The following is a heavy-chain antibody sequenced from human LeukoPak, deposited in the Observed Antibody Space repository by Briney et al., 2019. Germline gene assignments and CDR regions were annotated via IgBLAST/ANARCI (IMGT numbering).Heavy chain of an antibody. CDR2: IRNKGNNYAT. J-gene: IGHJ4*02. D-gene: IGHD5-24*01. CDR3: SREVDGDGYNSD. CDR1: GFTFSDSA. V-gene: IGHV3-73*01. Sequence: GGSLRLSCVASGFTFSDSAMHRVRQASGKGLEWVGRIRNKGNNYATAFAASVKGRFTISRDDSKNTAYLQMNSLKTEDTAVYYCSREVDGDGYNSDWGKGTLVTVSS.